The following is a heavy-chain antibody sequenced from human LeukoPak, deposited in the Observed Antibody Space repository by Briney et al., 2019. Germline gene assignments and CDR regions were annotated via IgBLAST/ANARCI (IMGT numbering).Heavy chain of an antibody. J-gene: IGHJ4*02. Sequence: SVKVSCKASGGTFSSYAISWVRQAPGQGLEWMGGIIPIFGTANYAQKFQGRATITADESTSTAYMELSSLRSEDTAVYYCARDRGNWNFDYWGQGTLVTVSS. V-gene: IGHV1-69*13. CDR3: ARDRGNWNFDY. CDR2: IIPIFGTA. D-gene: IGHD1-20*01. CDR1: GGTFSSYA.